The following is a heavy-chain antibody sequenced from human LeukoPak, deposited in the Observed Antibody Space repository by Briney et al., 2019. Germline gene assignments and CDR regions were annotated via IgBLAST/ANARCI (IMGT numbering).Heavy chain of an antibody. CDR3: ARKRVTMVRGVPLNWFDP. CDR2: IYYSGST. Sequence: SETLSLTCTVSGGSISSYYWSWIRQPPGKGLEWIGYIYYSGSTNYNPSLKSRVTISVDTSKNQFSLKPSSVTAVDTAVYYCARKRVTMVRGVPLNWFDPWGQGTLVTVSS. V-gene: IGHV4-59*01. J-gene: IGHJ5*02. D-gene: IGHD3-10*01. CDR1: GGSISSYY.